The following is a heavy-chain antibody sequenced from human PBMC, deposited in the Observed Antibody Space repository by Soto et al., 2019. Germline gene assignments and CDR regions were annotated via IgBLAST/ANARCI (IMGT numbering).Heavy chain of an antibody. CDR1: GFSLSTSGMC. D-gene: IGHD6-13*01. CDR2: IDWDDDK. J-gene: IGHJ4*02. V-gene: IGHV2-70*01. CDR3: ARVSRQLDGAIFDY. Sequence: SGPTLVNPTQTLTLTCTFSGFSLSTSGMCVSWIRQPPGKALEWLALIDWDDDKYYSTSLKTRLTISKDTSKNQVVLTMTNMDPVDTATCYCARVSRQLDGAIFDYWGQGTLVTVSS.